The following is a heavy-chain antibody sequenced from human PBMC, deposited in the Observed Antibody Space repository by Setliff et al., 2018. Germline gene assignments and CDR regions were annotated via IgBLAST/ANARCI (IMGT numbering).Heavy chain of an antibody. Sequence: GSLRLSCAASGFTFSSYWMSWVRQAPGKGLEWIGEINHSGSTNYNPSLKSRVTISVDTSKNQFSLKLTSVTAADTALYYCARDWRDYGAMGYWGQGTLVTVS. J-gene: IGHJ4*02. CDR1: GFTFSSYW. CDR3: ARDWRDYGAMGY. V-gene: IGHV4-34*01. CDR2: INHSGST. D-gene: IGHD4-17*01.